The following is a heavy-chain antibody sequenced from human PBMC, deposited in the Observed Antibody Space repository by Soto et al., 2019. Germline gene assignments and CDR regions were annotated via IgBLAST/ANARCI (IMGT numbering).Heavy chain of an antibody. CDR1: GGSISSSSYY. CDR3: AKAWGIEY. D-gene: IGHD7-27*01. J-gene: IGHJ4*02. CDR2: IYYSGST. Sequence: SETLSLTCTVSGGSISSSSYYWGWIRQPPGKGLEWIGSIYYSGSTYYNPSLKSRVTISVDNSKNTLYLQMNSLRVEDTAIYYCAKAWGIEYWGQGTLVTVSS. V-gene: IGHV4-39*02.